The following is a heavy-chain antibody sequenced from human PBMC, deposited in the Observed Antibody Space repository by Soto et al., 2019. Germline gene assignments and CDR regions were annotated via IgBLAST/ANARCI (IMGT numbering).Heavy chain of an antibody. CDR1: GYNFTAYW. J-gene: IGHJ4*02. CDR2: IAPTDSYT. V-gene: IGHV5-10-1*01. Sequence: GESLKISCSISGYNFTAYWITWVRQMPGRGLEWMGRIAPTDSYTKYSPSFQGHVTISVDRSTTTAYLQWSSLKASDTAMYYCARLPSRHWVDYWGQGTLVTVSS. D-gene: IGHD3-16*01. CDR3: ARLPSRHWVDY.